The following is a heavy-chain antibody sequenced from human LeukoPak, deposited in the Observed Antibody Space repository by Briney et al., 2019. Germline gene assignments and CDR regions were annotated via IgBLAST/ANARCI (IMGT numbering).Heavy chain of an antibody. J-gene: IGHJ4*02. CDR2: ISGSGGST. D-gene: IGHD4-17*01. Sequence: QPGGSLRLSCAASGFTFSSYAMSWVRQAPGKGLEWVSAISGSGGSTYYADSVQGRFTISRDSSKNTLYLQMNSLRAEDTAVYYCARDSGDYVYDYWGQGTLVTVSS. V-gene: IGHV3-23*01. CDR3: ARDSGDYVYDY. CDR1: GFTFSSYA.